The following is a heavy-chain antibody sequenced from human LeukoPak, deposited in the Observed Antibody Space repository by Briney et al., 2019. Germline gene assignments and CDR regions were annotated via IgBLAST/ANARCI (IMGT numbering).Heavy chain of an antibody. CDR3: ASTPRGGWELFPGYYYYYYMDV. CDR2: IYYSGST. CDR1: GGSISSYY. J-gene: IGHJ6*03. V-gene: IGHV4-59*01. D-gene: IGHD1-26*01. Sequence: KPSETLSLTCTVSGGSISSYYWSWIRQPPGKGLEWIGYIYYSGSTNYNPSLKSRVTISVDTSKNQFSLKLSSVTAADTAVYYCASTPRGGWELFPGYYYYYYMDVWGKGTTVTVSS.